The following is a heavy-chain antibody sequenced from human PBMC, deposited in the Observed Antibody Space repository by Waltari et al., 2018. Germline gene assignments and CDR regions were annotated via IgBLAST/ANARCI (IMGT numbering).Heavy chain of an antibody. CDR2: IKQDGSES. CDR3: SVSLNH. V-gene: IGHV3-7*01. Sequence: EVQLVESGGGLVQPGGSLRLSCAASGFTFSNYWMDWVRQAPGKGREWVANIKQDGSESHYVDSVNGRFTISRDNAQNLLYLQINSLRDEDTAVYYCSVSLNHWGQGTLVTVSS. CDR1: GFTFSNYW. J-gene: IGHJ5*02.